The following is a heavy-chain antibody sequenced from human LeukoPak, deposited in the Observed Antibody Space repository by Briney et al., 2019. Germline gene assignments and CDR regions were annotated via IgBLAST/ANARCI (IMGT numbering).Heavy chain of an antibody. CDR1: GFTFSNFA. V-gene: IGHV3-23*01. CDR3: AKLRWLAPFDY. Sequence: PGGSLRLSCAASGFTFSNFAMSWVRQAPGKGLEWVSTISGGGGSTYFADSVKGRFTISRDSSKNTLYLQMNSLRAEDTAVYYCAKLRWLAPFDYWGQGTLVTVSS. J-gene: IGHJ4*02. CDR2: ISGGGGST. D-gene: IGHD6-19*01.